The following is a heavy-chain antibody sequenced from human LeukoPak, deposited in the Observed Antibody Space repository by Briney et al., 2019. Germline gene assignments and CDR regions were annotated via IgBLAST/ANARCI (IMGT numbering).Heavy chain of an antibody. D-gene: IGHD3-3*01. J-gene: IGHJ4*02. CDR3: AKTWLGDFGVVIKGAIDY. CDR2: IRYDGSNK. CDR1: GFTFSSYG. Sequence: GGSLRLSCAASGFTFSSYGMHWVRQAPGKGLEWVAFIRYDGSNKYYADSVKGRFTISRDNSKNTLYLQMNSLRAEDTAVYYCAKTWLGDFGVVIKGAIDYWGQGTLVTVSS. V-gene: IGHV3-30*02.